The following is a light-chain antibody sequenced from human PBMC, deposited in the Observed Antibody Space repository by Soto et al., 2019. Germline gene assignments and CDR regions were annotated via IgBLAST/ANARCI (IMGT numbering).Light chain of an antibody. CDR2: EVS. Sequence: LTQPPSASGSPGQSVTISCTGTSSDVGAHNFVSWHQQHPGKAPKLMIYEVSKRPSGVPDRFSGSRSGNTASLTVSGLQAEDEADYYCSSYAGSNNYVFGTGTKVTVL. V-gene: IGLV2-8*01. J-gene: IGLJ1*01. CDR1: SSDVGAHNF. CDR3: SSYAGSNNYV.